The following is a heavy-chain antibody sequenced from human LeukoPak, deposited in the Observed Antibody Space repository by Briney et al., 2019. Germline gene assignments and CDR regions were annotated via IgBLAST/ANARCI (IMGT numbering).Heavy chain of an antibody. CDR3: SRRSWADRDAFDI. CDR1: GFTFSASA. Sequence: PGGSLKLSCAASGFTFSASAMHWVRQASGKGLEWVGHISSKANSYATAYAASVKGRVTIPRDDSKNTAYLQINSLKTEDTAVYYCSRRSWADRDAFDIWGQGTMVTVSS. CDR2: ISSKANSYAT. D-gene: IGHD1-14*01. V-gene: IGHV3-73*01. J-gene: IGHJ3*02.